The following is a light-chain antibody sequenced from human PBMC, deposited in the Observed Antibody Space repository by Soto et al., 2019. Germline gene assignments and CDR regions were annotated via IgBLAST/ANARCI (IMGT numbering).Light chain of an antibody. CDR1: SSNIGAGYD. CDR3: QSYDSSLSGGV. Sequence: SVLTQPPSVSGAPGQRVTISCTGSSSNIGAGYDVHWYQRLPGTAPKLLIYGNSNRPSGVPDRFSGSKSGTSASLAITGLQAEDEADYYCQSYDSSLSGGVFGGGTQLTVL. J-gene: IGLJ2*01. V-gene: IGLV1-40*01. CDR2: GNS.